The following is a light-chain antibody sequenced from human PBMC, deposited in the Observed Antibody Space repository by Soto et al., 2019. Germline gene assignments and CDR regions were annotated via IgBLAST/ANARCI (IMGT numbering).Light chain of an antibody. CDR2: DVS. CDR1: LSVSGS. J-gene: IGKJ2*01. Sequence: EIVLTQSPATLSLSPGERATLSCRASLSVSGSLAWYQQKPGQTPRLLIYDVSSRAAGIPARFSGSGSGTDFTLTITSLESEDFAVYYCQQGGTFGQGTKVDI. CDR3: QQGGT. V-gene: IGKV3-11*01.